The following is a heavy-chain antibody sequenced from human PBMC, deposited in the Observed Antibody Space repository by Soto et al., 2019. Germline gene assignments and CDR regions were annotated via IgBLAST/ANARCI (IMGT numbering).Heavy chain of an antibody. Sequence: GGSLRLSCAASGFAFSDYWMHWVRQDPGKGLVWVPRINGDGSDTTYADSVKGRFTISRDNAKNTLYLQMNSLRDEDTAVYYCARGSLPYYSDTSGYSNADYWGQGTLVTVSS. CDR1: GFAFSDYW. D-gene: IGHD3-22*01. V-gene: IGHV3-74*01. J-gene: IGHJ4*02. CDR3: ARGSLPYYSDTSGYSNADY. CDR2: INGDGSDT.